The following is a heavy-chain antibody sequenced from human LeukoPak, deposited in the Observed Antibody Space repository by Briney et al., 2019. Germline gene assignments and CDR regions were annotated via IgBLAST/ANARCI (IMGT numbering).Heavy chain of an antibody. Sequence: GGSLRLSCAASGFTFSNYNMNWVRQAPGKGLEWVSPISSSSSYIYYADSVKGRFTISRDNTKNSLYLQMNSLRAEDTAVYYCASRGHVGSGTYSPYDYWGQGTLVSVSS. V-gene: IGHV3-21*04. CDR2: ISSSSSYI. J-gene: IGHJ4*02. D-gene: IGHD3-10*01. CDR3: ASRGHVGSGTYSPYDY. CDR1: GFTFSNYN.